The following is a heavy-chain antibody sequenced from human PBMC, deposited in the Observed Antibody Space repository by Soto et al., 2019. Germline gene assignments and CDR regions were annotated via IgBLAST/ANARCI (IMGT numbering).Heavy chain of an antibody. V-gene: IGHV1-69*06. D-gene: IGHD4-17*01. CDR3: ARAIRVATVIFPFDY. CDR1: GGTFSSYA. Sequence: SVKVSCKASGGTFSSYAISWVRQAPGQGLEWMGGIIPIFGTANYAQKFQGRVTITADKSTSTAYMELSSLRSEDTAVYYCARAIRVATVIFPFDYWGQGTLVTVSS. J-gene: IGHJ4*02. CDR2: IIPIFGTA.